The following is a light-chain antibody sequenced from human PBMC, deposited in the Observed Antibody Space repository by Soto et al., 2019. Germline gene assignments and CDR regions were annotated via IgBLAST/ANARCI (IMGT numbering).Light chain of an antibody. V-gene: IGKV4-1*01. Sequence: DIVMTQSPDSLAVSLGERATINCKASQSVLHSSNNKNYLAGYQQKAGQPPKLLIYWASTRESGVPDRFSGSGSGTDFTLAISSLQAGDVAVYCCQHYYTTPWTFGQGTKVEIK. CDR1: QSVLHSSNNKNY. CDR2: WAS. J-gene: IGKJ1*01. CDR3: QHYYTTPWT.